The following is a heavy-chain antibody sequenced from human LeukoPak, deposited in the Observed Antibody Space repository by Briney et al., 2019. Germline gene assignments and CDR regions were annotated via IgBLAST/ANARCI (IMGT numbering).Heavy chain of an antibody. CDR1: GGTFSSYA. Sequence: ASVKVSCKASGGTFSSYAISWVRQAPGQGLEWMGRIIPILGIANYAQKFQGRVTITADKSTSTAYMELSSLRSEDTAVYYRARDLEYCGGDCYPNWFDPWGQGTLVTVSS. V-gene: IGHV1-69*04. CDR3: ARDLEYCGGDCYPNWFDP. J-gene: IGHJ5*02. CDR2: IIPILGIA. D-gene: IGHD2-21*02.